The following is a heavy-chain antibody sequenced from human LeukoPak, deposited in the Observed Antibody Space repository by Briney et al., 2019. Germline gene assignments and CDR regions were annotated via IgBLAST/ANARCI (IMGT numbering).Heavy chain of an antibody. CDR2: INHSGST. Sequence: SETLSLTCAVYGGSFSGYYWSWLRQPPGKGLEWIGEINHSGSTNYDPSLKSRVTISVDTSKNQFSLKLSSVTAADTAVYYCARVSISTGATKKYYFDYWGQGTLVTVSS. CDR3: ARVSISTGATKKYYFDY. CDR1: GGSFSGYY. V-gene: IGHV4-34*01. J-gene: IGHJ4*02. D-gene: IGHD1-26*01.